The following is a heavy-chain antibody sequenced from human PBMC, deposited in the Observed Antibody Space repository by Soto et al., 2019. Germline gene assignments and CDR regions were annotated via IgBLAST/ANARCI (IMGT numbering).Heavy chain of an antibody. CDR2: IIPILGIA. Sequence: SVKVSCKASGGTFSSYTISWVRQAPGQGLEWMGRIIPILGIANYAQKFQGRVTITADKSTSTAYMELSSLRSEDTAVYYCARDRETTVTTWYYYYYMDVWGKGTTVTVSS. V-gene: IGHV1-69*04. D-gene: IGHD4-17*01. J-gene: IGHJ6*03. CDR3: ARDRETTVTTWYYYYYMDV. CDR1: GGTFSSYT.